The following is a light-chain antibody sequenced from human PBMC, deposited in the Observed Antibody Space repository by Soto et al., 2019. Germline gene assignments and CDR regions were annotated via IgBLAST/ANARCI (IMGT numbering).Light chain of an antibody. CDR1: QSLVSSDGNTY. CDR3: MQGTHSPRT. J-gene: IGKJ4*01. Sequence: DVVLTQSPLSLPVTLGQPASISCRSSQSLVSSDGNTYLLWFQQRPGQSPRRIIYSVSYRDSVVPDRCSGSGSGTDFTLKISRVEAEDVGVYYCMQGTHSPRTFGGGTKVEIK. CDR2: SVS. V-gene: IGKV2-30*01.